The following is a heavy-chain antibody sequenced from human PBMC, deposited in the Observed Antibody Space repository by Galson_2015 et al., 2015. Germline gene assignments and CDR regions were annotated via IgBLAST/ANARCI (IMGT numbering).Heavy chain of an antibody. CDR2: ISSSSSTI. CDR1: GFTFSSYS. D-gene: IGHD3-3*01. V-gene: IGHV3-48*02. Sequence: SLRLSCAASGFTFSSYSMNWVRQAPGKGLEWVSYISSSSSTIYYADSVKGRFTISRDNAKNSLYLQMNSLRDEDTAVYYCATITYYDFWSAHPSHYYGMDVWGQGTTVTVSS. J-gene: IGHJ6*02. CDR3: ATITYYDFWSAHPSHYYGMDV.